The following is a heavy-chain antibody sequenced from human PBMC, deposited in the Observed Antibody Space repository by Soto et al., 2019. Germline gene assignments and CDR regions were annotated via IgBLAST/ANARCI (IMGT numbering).Heavy chain of an antibody. V-gene: IGHV3-7*01. J-gene: IGHJ4*01. Sequence: EVQLEESGGGLVQPGGSLRLSCAAYGFTFGCYWMSWVRHAPGKGLEGLATIKWDASEKKYVDSVKGRFNMSRDNAKNSLYLQMDSLRAEDTAVYYCARDSRYGSGTSVTHYLDYWGHGTLVTVSS. CDR1: GFTFGCYW. CDR3: ARDSRYGSGTSVTHYLDY. D-gene: IGHD3-10*01. CDR2: IKWDASEK.